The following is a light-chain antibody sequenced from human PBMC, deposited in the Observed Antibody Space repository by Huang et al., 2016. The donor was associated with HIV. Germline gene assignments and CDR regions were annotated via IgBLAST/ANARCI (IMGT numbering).Light chain of an antibody. Sequence: EIVLTQSPATLSLSPGERATLSCRASQSVSTYLAWYQQKPGQAPRLLIYDKSNRATGIPARFSGSVSGTDFTLTISSLEPEDFAVYYCQQRSNWPLTFGGGTKVEIK. CDR1: QSVSTY. J-gene: IGKJ4*01. V-gene: IGKV3-11*01. CDR3: QQRSNWPLT. CDR2: DKS.